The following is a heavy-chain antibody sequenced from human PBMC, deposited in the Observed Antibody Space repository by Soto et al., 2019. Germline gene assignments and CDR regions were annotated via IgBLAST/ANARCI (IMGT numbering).Heavy chain of an antibody. CDR2: VTGSGESA. J-gene: IGHJ3*02. CDR3: ARLRPDAFDI. CDR1: GFTFSSYA. Sequence: GGSLRLSCGGSGFTFSSYAMSWVRQAPGKGLEWVSGVTGSGESAYYADSVKGRFSISRDNSKKTLYLQMNSLRAEDTAVYYCARLRPDAFDIWGQGTMVTVSS. V-gene: IGHV3-23*01. D-gene: IGHD5-18*01.